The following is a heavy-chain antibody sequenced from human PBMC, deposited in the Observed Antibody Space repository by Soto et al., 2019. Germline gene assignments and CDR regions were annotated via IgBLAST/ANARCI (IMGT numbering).Heavy chain of an antibody. D-gene: IGHD5-18*01. V-gene: IGHV3-74*01. CDR3: ARDRTTYGYSDIDF. J-gene: IGHJ4*02. Sequence: EVQLVASGGGLVQPGGSLRLSCAASGFTFSTFWMHWVRQAPGKGLVWVSRIDTDGTSGSYADSVKGRFTMSRDNAKNTLSLQMNSLRVEDTAVYYCARDRTTYGYSDIDFWGQGTLVTVSS. CDR2: IDTDGTSG. CDR1: GFTFSTFW.